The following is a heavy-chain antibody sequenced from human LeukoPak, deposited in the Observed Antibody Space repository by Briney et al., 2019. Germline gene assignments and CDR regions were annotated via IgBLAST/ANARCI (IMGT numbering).Heavy chain of an antibody. V-gene: IGHV3-15*01. Sequence: GGXLRLSCAASGFTFSNAWMSWVRQAPGKGLEWVGRIKSKTDGGTKDYAAGGKGRFTIARDDRKNRMYMQINSLKTEDTAVYYCTTLKRVDFWSGYHDAFDIWGQGTMVTVSS. CDR2: IKSKTDGGTK. CDR1: GFTFSNAW. J-gene: IGHJ3*02. CDR3: TTLKRVDFWSGYHDAFDI. D-gene: IGHD3-3*01.